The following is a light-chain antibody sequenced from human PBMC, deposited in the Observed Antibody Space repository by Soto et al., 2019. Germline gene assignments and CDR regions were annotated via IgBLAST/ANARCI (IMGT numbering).Light chain of an antibody. CDR3: QQYGVSPYT. Sequence: EIVLTQSPGTLSLSPGEGATLSCRASQSVRSNYLAWYQQRSGQAPRLLIFDASERPGGIPDRFSGSGSGTYFTLTIPSLEPEEFAVYYCQQYGVSPYTFGQGTRLEIK. J-gene: IGKJ2*01. CDR1: QSVRSNY. CDR2: DAS. V-gene: IGKV3-20*01.